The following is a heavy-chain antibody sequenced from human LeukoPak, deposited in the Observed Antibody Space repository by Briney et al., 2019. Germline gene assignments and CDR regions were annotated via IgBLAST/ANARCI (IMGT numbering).Heavy chain of an antibody. D-gene: IGHD6-6*01. CDR1: GGSISSYY. Sequence: SETLSLTCTVSGGSISSYYWSWIRQPPGKGLEWIGYIYYSGSTNYNPSLKSRVTIPVDTSKNQFSLKLSSVTAADTAVYYCARYSSSGWFDPWGQGTLVTVSS. V-gene: IGHV4-59*01. CDR2: IYYSGST. CDR3: ARYSSSGWFDP. J-gene: IGHJ5*02.